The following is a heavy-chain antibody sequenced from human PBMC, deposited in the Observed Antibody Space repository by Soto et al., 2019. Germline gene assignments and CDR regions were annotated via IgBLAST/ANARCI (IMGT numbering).Heavy chain of an antibody. V-gene: IGHV4-4*07. CDR1: GGSIITYY. D-gene: IGHD3-22*01. Sequence: PSEPLSLTSTLSGGSIITYYWTWIRLSAGMGLEWIGRIYSSGSTNYNPSLKSRVTMSVDTSNNQISLKMTSVSAADTAVYYCARTYDSSGYYYYFDYWGQGALVTVS. CDR2: IYSSGST. CDR3: ARTYDSSGYYYYFDY. J-gene: IGHJ4*02.